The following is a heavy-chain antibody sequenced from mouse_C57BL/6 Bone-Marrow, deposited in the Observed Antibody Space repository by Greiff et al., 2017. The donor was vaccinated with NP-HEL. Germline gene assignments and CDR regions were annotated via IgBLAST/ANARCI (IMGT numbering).Heavy chain of an antibody. J-gene: IGHJ2*01. V-gene: IGHV1-64*01. Sequence: VQLQQPGAELVKPGASVKLSCKASGYTFTSYWMHWVKQRPGQGLEWIGMIHPNSGSTNYNEKFKSKATLTVDKSSSTAYMQLSSLTSEDSAVYYCARGYYYGSSYDYWGQGTTLTVSS. CDR1: GYTFTSYW. CDR3: ARGYYYGSSYDY. D-gene: IGHD1-1*01. CDR2: IHPNSGST.